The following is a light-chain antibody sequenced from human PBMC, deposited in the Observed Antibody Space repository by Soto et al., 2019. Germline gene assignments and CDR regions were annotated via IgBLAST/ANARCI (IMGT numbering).Light chain of an antibody. Sequence: DIVMTQSPDSLAVSLGEMATINCKSSQSVLYSSNNNTYIAWYQQKPGQPPKLIIYWASTRESGVPDRFSGSGSGTDVTLTISSLQAEDVAIYCCQQDDDTPSTFDQGTKVEIK. V-gene: IGKV4-1*01. CDR1: QSVLYSSNNNTY. CDR3: QQDDDTPST. J-gene: IGKJ1*01. CDR2: WAS.